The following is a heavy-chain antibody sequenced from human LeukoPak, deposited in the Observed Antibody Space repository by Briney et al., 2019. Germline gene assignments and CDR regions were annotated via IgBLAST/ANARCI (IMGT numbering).Heavy chain of an antibody. CDR2: IYYSGST. Sequence: SETLSLTCTVSGGSISSSSYYWGWIRQPPGKGLEWIGSIYYSGSTNYNPSLKSRVTISVDTSKNQFSLKLSSVTAADTAVYYCARAPPSSSWSELDYWGQGTLVTVSS. CDR1: GGSISSSSYY. J-gene: IGHJ4*02. D-gene: IGHD6-13*01. V-gene: IGHV4-39*07. CDR3: ARAPPSSSWSELDY.